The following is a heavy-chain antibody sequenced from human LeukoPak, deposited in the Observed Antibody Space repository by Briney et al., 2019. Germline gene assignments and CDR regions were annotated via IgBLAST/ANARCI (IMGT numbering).Heavy chain of an antibody. Sequence: SETLSLTCTVSGGSISSGSYYWSWIRQPAGKGLEWIGRVYTSGSTNYNPSLKSRVTISVDTSKNQFSLKLRSVTAADTAVYYCARYAIVATISHFDYWGQGTLVTVSS. CDR1: GGSISSGSYY. D-gene: IGHD5-12*01. J-gene: IGHJ4*02. CDR2: VYTSGST. CDR3: ARYAIVATISHFDY. V-gene: IGHV4-61*02.